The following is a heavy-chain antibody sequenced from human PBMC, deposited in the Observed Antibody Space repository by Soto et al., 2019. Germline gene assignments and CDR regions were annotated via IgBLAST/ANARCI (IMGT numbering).Heavy chain of an antibody. V-gene: IGHV3-23*01. CDR2: ISGSVGST. CDR1: GFTFTSYA. J-gene: IGHJ4*02. Sequence: EVQLLESGGGLVQPRGSLRLSCASSGFTFTSYAMSWVRHAPVKGLEWVSAISGSVGSTYYADSLKGRFTISRDNSKNTLYLQMNSLTAEDTAVYYCAKAPQLLHDYWGQGTLVTVSS. CDR3: AKAPQLLHDY. D-gene: IGHD3-22*01.